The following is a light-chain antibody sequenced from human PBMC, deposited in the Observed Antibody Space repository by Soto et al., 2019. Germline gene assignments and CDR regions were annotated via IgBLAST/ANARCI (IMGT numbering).Light chain of an antibody. J-gene: IGKJ5*01. CDR2: DSS. Sequence: EIVMTQSPATLSVSPGERATLSCRASQTISRGLAWYQQKPGQAPSLLIYDSSTRATGIPARFSGSGSGTEFTLTISSLQSEDFAVYYCEQYDNWPPITFGQGPRLEMK. V-gene: IGKV3-15*01. CDR3: EQYDNWPPIT. CDR1: QTISRG.